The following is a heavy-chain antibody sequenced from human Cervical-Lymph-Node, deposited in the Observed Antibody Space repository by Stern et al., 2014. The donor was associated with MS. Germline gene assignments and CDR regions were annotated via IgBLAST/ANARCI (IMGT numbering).Heavy chain of an antibody. CDR1: GGTFSSYA. J-gene: IGHJ4*02. V-gene: IGHV1-69*01. D-gene: IGHD5-24*01. CDR2: ILPVFTTP. CDR3: ARQTRDGYSFDH. Sequence: QVQLVQSGAEVKKPGSSAKVSCKVSGGTFSSYAIVWVRQAPGQGLAWMGGILPVFTTPNYAKEFQGRVTITADEFTNTVYMEVSNLRSEDTAVYYCARQTRDGYSFDHWGQGSLVTVSS.